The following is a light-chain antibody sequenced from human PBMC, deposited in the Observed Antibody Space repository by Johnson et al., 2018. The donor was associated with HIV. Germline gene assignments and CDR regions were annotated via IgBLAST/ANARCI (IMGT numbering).Light chain of an antibody. CDR1: SSNIGNNY. CDR3: GTWDSSLSAYV. J-gene: IGLJ1*01. CDR2: ENN. V-gene: IGLV1-51*02. Sequence: QSVLTQPPSVSAAPGQKVTISCSGSSSNIGNNYVSWYQQLPGTAHKLLIYENNKRRSGIPDRFSGSKSGTSATLGITGLQTGDEADYYCGTWDSSLSAYVFGTGTKVPVL.